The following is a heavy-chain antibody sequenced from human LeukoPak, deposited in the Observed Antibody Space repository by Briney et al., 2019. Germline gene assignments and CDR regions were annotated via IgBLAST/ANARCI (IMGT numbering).Heavy chain of an antibody. CDR3: ARGGFYCGDDCYVDY. D-gene: IGHD2-21*02. Sequence: PSETLSLTCAVYGGSLSYYYWSSIRQPPEKGLEWIGEINRSGSTNYNPSLKSLVSISVGTSKNQFSRKLSSVTAADTAVYYCARGGFYCGDDCYVDYWGQGTLVTVSS. V-gene: IGHV4-34*01. J-gene: IGHJ4*02. CDR1: GGSLSYYY. CDR2: INRSGST.